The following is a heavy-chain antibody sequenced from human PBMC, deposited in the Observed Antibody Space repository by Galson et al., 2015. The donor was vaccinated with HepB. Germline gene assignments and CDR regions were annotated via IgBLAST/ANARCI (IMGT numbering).Heavy chain of an antibody. CDR2: IPFDNGNR. Sequence: SLRLSCAASGFTFSTYGMHWVRQAPGKGLEWVALIPFDNGNRNYADSVKGRFTISRDNSRNTLYLQMNSLTAEDTAIYYCAKDRRSPRTTGTTYYFDYWGQGTLVTVSS. V-gene: IGHV3-30*18. CDR1: GFTFSTYG. J-gene: IGHJ4*02. D-gene: IGHD1-1*01. CDR3: AKDRRSPRTTGTTYYFDY.